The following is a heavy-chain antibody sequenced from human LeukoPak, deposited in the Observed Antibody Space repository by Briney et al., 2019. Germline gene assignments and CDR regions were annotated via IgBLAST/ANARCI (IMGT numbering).Heavy chain of an antibody. CDR3: AKPKYYYDSSRSQVNKNLRYYYMDV. D-gene: IGHD3-22*01. CDR2: ISGSGGST. J-gene: IGHJ6*03. V-gene: IGHV3-23*01. Sequence: GGSLRLSCAASGFTFSSYGMSWVRQAPGKGLEWVSAISGSGGSTYYADSVKGRFTISRDNSKNTLYLQMNSLRAEDTAVYYCAKPKYYYDSSRSQVNKNLRYYYMDVWGKGTTVTISS. CDR1: GFTFSSYG.